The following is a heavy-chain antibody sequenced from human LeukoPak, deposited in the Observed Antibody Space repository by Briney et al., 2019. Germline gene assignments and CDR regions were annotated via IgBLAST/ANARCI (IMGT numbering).Heavy chain of an antibody. J-gene: IGHJ5*02. CDR2: IKKDGSEK. D-gene: IGHD6-13*01. V-gene: IGHV3-7*01. CDR1: GFTFSDYR. Sequence: GGSLRLSCAASGFTFSDYRMTWVRQAPGKGLERLATIKKDGSEKYYVDSVKGRFTISRDNAKNSLDLQMNSLRAEDTAVYYCARGAWYGISWGQGTLVTVSS. CDR3: ARGAWYGIS.